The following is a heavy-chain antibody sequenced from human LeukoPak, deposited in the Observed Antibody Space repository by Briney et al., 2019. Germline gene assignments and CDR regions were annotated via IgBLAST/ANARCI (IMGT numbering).Heavy chain of an antibody. CDR1: GFTFSRYA. V-gene: IGHV3-23*01. CDR2: ISGSGSST. CDR3: AKDYHDSSGPSFDY. D-gene: IGHD3-22*01. Sequence: PGGSLRLSCAASGFTFSRYAMSWVRQAPGRGLEWVSVISGSGSSTYYADSVKGRFTISRDTSKNTLYLQMNSLRAEDTAIYYCAKDYHDSSGPSFDYWGQGTLVTVSS. J-gene: IGHJ4*02.